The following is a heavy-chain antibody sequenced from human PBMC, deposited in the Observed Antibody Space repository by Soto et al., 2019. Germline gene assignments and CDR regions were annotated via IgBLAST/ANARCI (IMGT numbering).Heavy chain of an antibody. Sequence: QVQLVQSGAEVKKPGASVKVSCKASGYTFTSFGISWVRQAPGQGLEWMGWISAYNGNTNYAENLQGRVTMTTDTATSTAYMELRSPRSDDTAVYYCARDHRGGTDAFDIWCQGTMVTVSS. CDR3: ARDHRGGTDAFDI. CDR2: ISAYNGNT. CDR1: GYTFTSFG. J-gene: IGHJ3*02. D-gene: IGHD2-15*01. V-gene: IGHV1-18*01.